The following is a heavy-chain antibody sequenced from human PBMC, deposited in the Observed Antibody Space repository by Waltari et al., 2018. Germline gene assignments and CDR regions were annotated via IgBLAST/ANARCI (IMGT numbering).Heavy chain of an antibody. CDR1: GGSISSYY. CDR2: VYYSGST. Sequence: QVQLQESGPGLVKPSETLSLTCTVSGGSISSYYWSWIRQPPGKGLEWIGYVYYSGSTNYNPSLKSRVTISVDTAKNQFSLKLSSVTAADTAVYYCARGLEYVYWGQGTLVTVSS. V-gene: IGHV4-59*01. CDR3: ARGLEYVY. J-gene: IGHJ4*02. D-gene: IGHD1-1*01.